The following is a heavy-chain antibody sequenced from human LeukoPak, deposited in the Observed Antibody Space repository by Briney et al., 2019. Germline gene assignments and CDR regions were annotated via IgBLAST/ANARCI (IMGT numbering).Heavy chain of an antibody. CDR3: ARVSEVYYGSGSYYNWFDP. Sequence: PSETLSLTCTVSGGSISSYYWSWIRQPPGKGLEWIGYIYYSGRTNYNPSLKSRVTISVDTSKNQFSLKLSSVTAADTAVYYCARVSEVYYGSGSYYNWFDPWGQGTLVTVSS. D-gene: IGHD3-10*01. J-gene: IGHJ5*02. CDR2: IYYSGRT. V-gene: IGHV4-59*01. CDR1: GGSISSYY.